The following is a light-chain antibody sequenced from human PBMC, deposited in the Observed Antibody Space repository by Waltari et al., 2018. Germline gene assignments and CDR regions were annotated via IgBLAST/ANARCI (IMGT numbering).Light chain of an antibody. CDR2: GAS. V-gene: IGKV3-20*01. CDR3: HHYGSSPFT. J-gene: IGKJ2*01. Sequence: IVLTQSPGTMSLSPGEKVTLSCRASQSVGLNYLAWYQQKPGQAPRLLIYGASSRATGIPDRFSGSGSGTDFTLSISGVEPEDFAVCYCHHYGSSPFTFGQGTKLEI. CDR1: QSVGLNY.